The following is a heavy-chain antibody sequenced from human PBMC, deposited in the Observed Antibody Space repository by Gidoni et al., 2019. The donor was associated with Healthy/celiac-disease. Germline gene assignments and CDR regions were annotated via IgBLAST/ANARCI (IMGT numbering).Heavy chain of an antibody. Sequence: QVQLQESGPGLVKPSQTLSLTCTAAGGSISSGDYYWSWIRQPPGKGLEWNGYIYYSGSTYYNPSLKSRVTIAVDTSKNQFSLKLSSVTAADTAVYYCARVRIYCSGGSCYFLYFDLWGRGTLVTVSS. V-gene: IGHV4-30-4*01. CDR3: ARVRIYCSGGSCYFLYFDL. CDR1: GGSISSGDYY. D-gene: IGHD2-15*01. J-gene: IGHJ2*01. CDR2: IYYSGST.